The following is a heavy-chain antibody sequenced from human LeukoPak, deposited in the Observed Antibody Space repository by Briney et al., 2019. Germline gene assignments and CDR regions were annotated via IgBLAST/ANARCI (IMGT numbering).Heavy chain of an antibody. V-gene: IGHV4-39*07. CDR1: SGSISSGDYY. CDR3: ARALRYSIAAAGANWFDP. Sequence: SETLSLTCTVSSGSISSGDYYWGWIRQPPGKGLEWIGSIYYSGSTYYNPSLKSRVTISVDTSKNQFSLKLNSVTAADTAVYYCARALRYSIAAAGANWFDPWGQGTLVTVSS. J-gene: IGHJ5*02. CDR2: IYYSGST. D-gene: IGHD6-13*01.